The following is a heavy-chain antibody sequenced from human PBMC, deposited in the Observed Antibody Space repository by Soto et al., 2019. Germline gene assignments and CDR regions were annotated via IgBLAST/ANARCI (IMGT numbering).Heavy chain of an antibody. CDR3: ARVERGTVTSVVEAFDI. J-gene: IGHJ3*02. CDR1: GGSVNSGNYY. V-gene: IGHV4-34*01. Sequence: QVQLQQWGAGLLKPSETLSLTCAVFGGSVNSGNYYWSWIRQPPGKGLEWIGEMSHSGGTHFNPSLTSRVTISVDTSKNQCSLKMSSVTASDTALYYCARVERGTVTSVVEAFDIWGPGTMVTVSS. D-gene: IGHD1-1*01. CDR2: MSHSGGT.